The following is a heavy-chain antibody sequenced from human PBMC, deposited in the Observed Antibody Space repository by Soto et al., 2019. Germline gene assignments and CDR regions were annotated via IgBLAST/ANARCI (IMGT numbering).Heavy chain of an antibody. CDR2: ISSNGGST. D-gene: IGHD3-16*01. J-gene: IGHJ4*02. V-gene: IGHV3-64D*08. CDR1: GFPFSSYA. CDR3: VKDGAMITFYF. Sequence: GGSLRLSSLASGFPFSSYAMHWVRQAPGKGLEYVSAISSNGGSTYYADSVKGRFTISRDNSKNTLYLQMSSLRAEDTAVYYCVKDGAMITFYFWGQGTLVTVS.